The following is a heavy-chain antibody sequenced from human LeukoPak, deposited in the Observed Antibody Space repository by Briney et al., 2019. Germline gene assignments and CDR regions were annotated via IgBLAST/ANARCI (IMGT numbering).Heavy chain of an antibody. CDR2: IDSSSSYI. CDR3: AREDSGWYVSDY. Sequence: GGSLRLSCTASRFTFNIYTMNWVRQAPGKGLEWVSSIDSSSSYIYYADSVKGRFTISRDNAKNSLYLEMNSLRAEDTAVYYCAREDSGWYVSDYWGQGTLVTVSS. V-gene: IGHV3-21*01. J-gene: IGHJ4*02. D-gene: IGHD6-19*01. CDR1: RFTFNIYT.